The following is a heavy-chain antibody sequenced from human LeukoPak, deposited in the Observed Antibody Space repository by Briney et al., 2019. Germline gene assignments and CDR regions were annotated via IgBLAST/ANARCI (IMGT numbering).Heavy chain of an antibody. D-gene: IGHD6-19*01. CDR3: AVSSGWYGGFDP. J-gene: IGHJ5*02. V-gene: IGHV1-46*01. CDR1: GYTFTSYY. CDR2: ISPSGGST. Sequence: ASVKVSCKASGYTFTSYYMHWVRQAPGQGLEWMGIISPSGGSTSYAQKFQGRVTMTRDTSTSTVYMELSSLRSEDTAVYYCAVSSGWYGGFDPWGQGTLVTVSS.